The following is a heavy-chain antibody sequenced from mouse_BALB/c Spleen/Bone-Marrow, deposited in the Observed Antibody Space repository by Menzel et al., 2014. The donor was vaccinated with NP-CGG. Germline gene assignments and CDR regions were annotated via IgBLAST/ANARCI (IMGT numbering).Heavy chain of an antibody. Sequence: QVQLQQSGAELGMPGASVKMSCKASGYTFTDNWIYWVKPRPGQGLEWIGAIAPSASYTTYNQKFMGKASLPVDASSSTAYRQGSSLTSDDSAVYYCARGGQDFSLDDGGQGTAVTVSS. V-gene: IGHV1-69*01. J-gene: IGHJ4*01. CDR1: GYTFTDNW. CDR2: IAPSASYT. CDR3: ARGGQDFSLDD. D-gene: IGHD3-3*01.